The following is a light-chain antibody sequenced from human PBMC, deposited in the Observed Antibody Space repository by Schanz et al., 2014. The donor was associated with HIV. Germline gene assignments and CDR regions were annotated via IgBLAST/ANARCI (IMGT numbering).Light chain of an antibody. CDR3: AAWDDSLNGQI. CDR2: DNN. Sequence: QSVLAQPPSVSGAPGQRVTISCTGSSSNIGAGYDVHWYQLLPGTAPKLLIFDNNNRPSGVPARVSGSKSGSSASLAINGLQAEDEADYYCAAWDDSLNGQIFGGGTKLTVL. CDR1: SSNIGAGYD. J-gene: IGLJ2*01. V-gene: IGLV1-40*01.